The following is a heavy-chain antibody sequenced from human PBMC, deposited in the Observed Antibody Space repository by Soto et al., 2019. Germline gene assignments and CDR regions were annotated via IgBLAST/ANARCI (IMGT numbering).Heavy chain of an antibody. CDR3: ARDRGGVGARVAFDV. CDR2: IYYAGNI. V-gene: IGHV4-59*01. D-gene: IGHD1-26*01. Sequence: PSETLSLTCTVSGGSISGYYWSWIRQPPGKGLEWIGNIYYAGNIKYNPSLKSRVTMSVDTSKNQFSLNLGSMTAADTAVYYCARDRGGVGARVAFDVWGQGTMVT. J-gene: IGHJ3*01. CDR1: GGSISGYY.